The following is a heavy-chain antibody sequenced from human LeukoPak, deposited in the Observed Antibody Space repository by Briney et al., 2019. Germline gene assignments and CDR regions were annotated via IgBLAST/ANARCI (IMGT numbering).Heavy chain of an antibody. CDR1: GVSISSYY. V-gene: IGHV4-59*01. CDR2: IYYSGST. D-gene: IGHD6-13*01. Sequence: SETLSLTCTVSGVSISSYYWTWIRQPPWGGLEWIGYIYYSGSTNYNPSLKSRVTISVDTSKTQFSLKLSSVTAADTAVYYCARALQPGVYAFDIWGQGTMVTVSS. CDR3: ARALQPGVYAFDI. J-gene: IGHJ3*02.